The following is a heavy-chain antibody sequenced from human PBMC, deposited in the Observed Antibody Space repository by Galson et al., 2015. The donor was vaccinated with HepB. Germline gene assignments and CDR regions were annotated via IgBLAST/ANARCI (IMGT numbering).Heavy chain of an antibody. Sequence: CAISGDSVYNRSAAWHWIRQSPSGGLEWLGGTYYNSKWYTDFALSVERRIIINADTSKNQFSLHLKSVTPEDTAIYYCARGVASGWYGGGFFDYWGQGPMLTVSS. CDR1: GDSVYNRSAA. CDR2: TYYNSKWYT. CDR3: ARGVASGWYGGGFFDY. J-gene: IGHJ4*02. D-gene: IGHD6-13*01. V-gene: IGHV6-1*01.